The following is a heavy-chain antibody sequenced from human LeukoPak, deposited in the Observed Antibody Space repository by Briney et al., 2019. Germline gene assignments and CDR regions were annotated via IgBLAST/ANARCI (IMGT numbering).Heavy chain of an antibody. J-gene: IGHJ4*02. Sequence: PGGSLRLSCAASGFTISSYAMSWVRQAPGKGLEWVSIIDSGYTTNYIDSVKGRFTISRDSSRNMVYLQMNSLRAEDTAVYYCARVAFRSSSYISGIDYWGQGTLVTVSS. CDR1: GFTISSYA. D-gene: IGHD6-6*01. CDR3: ARVAFRSSSYISGIDY. V-gene: IGHV3-23*01. CDR2: IDSGYTT.